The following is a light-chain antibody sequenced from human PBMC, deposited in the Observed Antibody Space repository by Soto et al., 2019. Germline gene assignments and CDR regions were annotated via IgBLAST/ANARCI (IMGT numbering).Light chain of an antibody. CDR2: GAS. J-gene: IGKJ1*01. CDR3: LQYNNWPRT. CDR1: QRISSN. Sequence: EIVMTQSPATLSVSPGERATISCRASQRISSNLAWYQQKPGQAPRLLIYGASTRATDIPVRFSGSGSETEFTLTISSLQSEDFAVHYCLQYNNWPRTFGQGTKV. V-gene: IGKV3-15*01.